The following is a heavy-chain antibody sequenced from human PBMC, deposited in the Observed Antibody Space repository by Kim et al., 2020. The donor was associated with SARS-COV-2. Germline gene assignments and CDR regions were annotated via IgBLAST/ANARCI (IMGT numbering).Heavy chain of an antibody. V-gene: IGHV3-7*01. CDR1: GFTFSDYW. CDR2: INQDRSQI. J-gene: IGHJ6*02. CDR3: GGGNG. Sequence: GGSLRLSCAASGFTFSDYWMSWVRQAPGKGLEWVAGINQDRSQIYYVDSVKGRFTISRDNAKSSVYLEMNSLRAEDTAVYHCGGGNGWGQGTMVTVSS.